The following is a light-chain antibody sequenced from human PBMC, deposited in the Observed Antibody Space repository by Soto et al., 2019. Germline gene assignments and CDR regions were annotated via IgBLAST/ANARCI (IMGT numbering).Light chain of an antibody. V-gene: IGLV4-60*02. CDR1: SGHSTNI. CDR3: ETWDTNVVV. CDR2: LEGSGSY. J-gene: IGLJ2*01. Sequence: QSVLTQSSSASASLGSSVKLTCTLSSGHSTNIIAWHQQQPGKAPRYLMKLEGSGSYNKGSGIPDRFSGSSSGADRYLTISNLQFEDEADYYCETWDTNVVVFGGGTKLTVL.